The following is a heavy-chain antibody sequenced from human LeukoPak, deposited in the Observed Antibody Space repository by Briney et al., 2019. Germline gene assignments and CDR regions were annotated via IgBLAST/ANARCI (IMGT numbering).Heavy chain of an antibody. CDR1: GGSISSYY. D-gene: IGHD6-13*01. CDR3: ATGVHGIAAAGDYYFDY. V-gene: IGHV4-59*01. Sequence: PSETLSLTCTVSGGSISSYYWSWIRQPPGKGLEWIGYMYYRGNTNYDPSLRSRVTISIDTPNNQFSLKLSSVTAADTAVYYCATGVHGIAAAGDYYFDYWGQGTLVTVSS. CDR2: MYYRGNT. J-gene: IGHJ4*02.